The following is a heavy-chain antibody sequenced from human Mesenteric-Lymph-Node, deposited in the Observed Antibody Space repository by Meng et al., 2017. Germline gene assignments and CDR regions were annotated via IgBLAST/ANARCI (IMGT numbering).Heavy chain of an antibody. CDR2: INPHTGGI. V-gene: IGHV1-2*06. D-gene: IGHD4-11*01. CDR3: AKIGSNHQFDL. CDR1: GYTFTVYY. J-gene: IGHJ4*02. Sequence: QVQLVQSGAEVQKPGASVKVSCKASGYTFTVYYMHWVRQAPGQGLEWMGRINPHTGGINYAQEFQGRVAMTRDTSISTAYMELSRLRTDDTAVYYCAKIGSNHQFDLCGQGTLVTVSS.